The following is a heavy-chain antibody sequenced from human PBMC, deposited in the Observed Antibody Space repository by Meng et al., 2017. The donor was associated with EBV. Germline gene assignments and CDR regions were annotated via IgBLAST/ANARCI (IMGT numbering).Heavy chain of an antibody. V-gene: IGHV1-69*01. CDR1: GGSPLSLA. Sequence: VLAVQAGAAVQPPAAPAKSVSKTFGGSPLSLAICWWRQSREHGPEWMAWISPLFHRTSYAHNFPGRSHVIADEASANTYFALSILRSEDTAIYFYSSAEHYGDNVFEYWGQGTLVTVSS. D-gene: IGHD4-17*01. CDR2: ISPLFHRT. J-gene: IGHJ4*02. CDR3: SSAEHYGDNVFEY.